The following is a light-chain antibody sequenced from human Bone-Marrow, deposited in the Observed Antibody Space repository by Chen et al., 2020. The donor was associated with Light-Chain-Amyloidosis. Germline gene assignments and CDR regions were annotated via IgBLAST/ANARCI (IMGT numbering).Light chain of an antibody. Sequence: SYVLTQPSSVSVAPGQTATIACGGNNIGSTSVHWYQQTPGQAPLLGVYDDSDRPSGIPERSAGASSGTTATLTISRVEPGHEAEYDGEVGDRSSDRSVFGGGAKLTVL. CDR2: DDS. V-gene: IGLV3-21*02. J-gene: IGLJ3*02. CDR3: EVGDRSSDRSV. CDR1: NIGSTS.